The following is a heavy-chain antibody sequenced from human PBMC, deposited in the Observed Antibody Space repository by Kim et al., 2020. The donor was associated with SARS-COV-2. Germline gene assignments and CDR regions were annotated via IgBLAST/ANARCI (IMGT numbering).Heavy chain of an antibody. CDR2: IYYSGST. V-gene: IGHV4-59*01. D-gene: IGHD1-1*01. Sequence: SETLSLTCTVSGGSISSYYWSWIRQSPGKGLEWIGYIYYSGSTNYNPSLKSRVTISVDTSKNQFSLKLSSVTAADTAVYYCARGTTGTTWSVFDYWGQGTLVTVSS. CDR1: GGSISSYY. CDR3: ARGTTGTTWSVFDY. J-gene: IGHJ4*02.